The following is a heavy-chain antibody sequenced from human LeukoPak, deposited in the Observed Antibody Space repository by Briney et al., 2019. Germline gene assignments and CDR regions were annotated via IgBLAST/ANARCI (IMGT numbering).Heavy chain of an antibody. CDR3: TRDRSALDT. CDR1: GGSISTSNYY. CDR2: IFYSGST. Sequence: SETLSLTCTVSGGSISTSNYYWGWIRQPPGKELEWIGNIFYSGSTYYSPSLRSRVTISLDTSRNQFSLKLNSVTAADTAVYYCTRDRSALDTWGQGTMVTVSS. J-gene: IGHJ3*02. V-gene: IGHV4-39*07.